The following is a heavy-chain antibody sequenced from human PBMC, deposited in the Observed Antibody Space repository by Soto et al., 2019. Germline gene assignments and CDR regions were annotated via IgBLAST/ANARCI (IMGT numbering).Heavy chain of an antibody. J-gene: IGHJ6*02. Sequence: SVKVSCKASGGTFSSYAISWVRQAPGQGLEWMGGIIPIFGTANYAQKFQGRVTITADKSTSTAYMELSSLRSEDTAVYYCARLWYYDSSAYIGYYYYGMDVWGQGTTVTVSS. V-gene: IGHV1-69*06. CDR2: IIPIFGTA. CDR3: ARLWYYDSSAYIGYYYYGMDV. D-gene: IGHD3-22*01. CDR1: GGTFSSYA.